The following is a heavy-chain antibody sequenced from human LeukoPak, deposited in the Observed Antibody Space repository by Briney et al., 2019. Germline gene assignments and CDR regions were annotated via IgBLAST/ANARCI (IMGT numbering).Heavy chain of an antibody. V-gene: IGHV3-11*04. D-gene: IGHD2-15*01. CDR2: ISNSGSSM. J-gene: IGHJ4*02. CDR3: ARDPLGGNCFDY. CDR1: GFFLSDYH. Sequence: GGSLRLSCAAAGFFLSDYHMSWVRQAPGKGLEWVSHISNSGSSMYYADSVKGRFTISRDNSKNTLYLQMNSLRAEDTAVYYCARDPLGGNCFDYWGQGTLVTVSS.